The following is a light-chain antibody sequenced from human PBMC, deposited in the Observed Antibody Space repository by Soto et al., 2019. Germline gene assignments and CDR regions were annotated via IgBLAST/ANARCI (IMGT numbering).Light chain of an antibody. CDR1: SSDVGGYSY. CDR3: SSYTSSGTWV. CDR2: DVS. Sequence: QSVLTQPASVSGSPGQSITISCTGTSSDVGGYSYVSWYQQHPGKAPKLMIYDVSNRPSGVSNRFSGSNSGNTASLTISGLQAEDEADYYCSSYTSSGTWVFGGGTQLTVL. V-gene: IGLV2-14*01. J-gene: IGLJ3*02.